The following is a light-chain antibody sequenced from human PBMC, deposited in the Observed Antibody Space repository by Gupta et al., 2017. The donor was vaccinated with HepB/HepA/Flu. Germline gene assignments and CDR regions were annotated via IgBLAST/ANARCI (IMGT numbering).Light chain of an antibody. Sequence: SYVLTQPPSVSVAPGQTARITCGGNNIGSKSVNWYQQKPGQAPVLVIYYDSNRPSGIPERFSGSNSGNTATLTISRVEAGDEADYYCQVWDSSSDLIFGGGTKLTVL. CDR2: YDS. J-gene: IGLJ2*01. CDR3: QVWDSSSDLI. V-gene: IGLV3-21*04. CDR1: NIGSKS.